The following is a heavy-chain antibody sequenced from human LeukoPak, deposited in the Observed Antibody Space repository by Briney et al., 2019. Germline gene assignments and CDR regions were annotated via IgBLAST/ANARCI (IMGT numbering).Heavy chain of an antibody. CDR1: GFTFSSYW. CDR3: ARFRIAAAGFIGIDQ. J-gene: IGHJ4*02. CDR2: ISSDGSST. D-gene: IGHD6-13*01. Sequence: GGSLRLSCAASGFTFSSYWMHWVRQAPGKGLVWVSHISSDGSSTNYADSVKGRFTISRDNAKNTLYLQMNSLRAEDTAVYYCARFRIAAAGFIGIDQWGQGTLVTVSS. V-gene: IGHV3-74*01.